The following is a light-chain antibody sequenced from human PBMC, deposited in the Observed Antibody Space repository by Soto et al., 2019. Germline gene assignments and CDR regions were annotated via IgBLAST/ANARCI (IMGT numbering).Light chain of an antibody. CDR1: QSISLS. CDR2: DAS. J-gene: IGKJ1*01. Sequence: DIRMTQSPSTLSAFVGDRVTITCRASQSISLSLAWYQQKPGKAPDLLISDASNLERGVPSRFSGSGSGTEITLTISSLQPDDFATYYCQQYNSYSEAFGQGTKVDIK. V-gene: IGKV1-5*01. CDR3: QQYNSYSEA.